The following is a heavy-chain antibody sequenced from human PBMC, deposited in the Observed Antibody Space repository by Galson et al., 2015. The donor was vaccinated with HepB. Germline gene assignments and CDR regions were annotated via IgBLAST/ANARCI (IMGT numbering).Heavy chain of an antibody. CDR3: ARGQLLAYYYYYMDV. V-gene: IGHV1-2*04. CDR2: INPNSGGT. D-gene: IGHD6-13*01. Sequence: SCKASGYTFTGYYMHWVRQAPGQGLEWMGWINPNSGGTNYTQKFQGWVTMTRDTSISTAYMELSRLRSDDTAVYYCARGQLLAYYYYYMDVWGKGTTVTVSS. J-gene: IGHJ6*03. CDR1: GYTFTGYY.